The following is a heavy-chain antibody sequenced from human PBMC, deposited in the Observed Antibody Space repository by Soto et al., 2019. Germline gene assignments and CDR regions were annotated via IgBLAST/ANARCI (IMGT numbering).Heavy chain of an antibody. J-gene: IGHJ4*02. CDR2: IIPIFGTA. Sequence: GASVKVSCKASGGTFSSYAISWVRQAPGQGLEWMGGIIPIFGTANYAQKFQGRVTITADKSTSTAYMELSSLRSEDTAVYYCASPSSGWSESYFDYWGQGTLVTVSS. CDR1: GGTFSSYA. V-gene: IGHV1-69*06. D-gene: IGHD6-19*01. CDR3: ASPSSGWSESYFDY.